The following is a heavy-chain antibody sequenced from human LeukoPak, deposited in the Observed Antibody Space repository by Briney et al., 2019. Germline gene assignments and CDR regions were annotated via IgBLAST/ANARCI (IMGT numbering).Heavy chain of an antibody. V-gene: IGHV4-34*01. CDR2: INHSGST. J-gene: IGHJ6*03. CDR3: ARGEYYYYYYVDV. CDR1: GGSFSGYY. Sequence: SETLSLTCAVYGGSFSGYYWGWIRQPPGKGLEWIGEINHSGSTNYNPSLKSRVTMSVDTSKNQFSLKLSSVTAADTAVYYCARGEYYYYYYVDVWGKGTAVRVSS.